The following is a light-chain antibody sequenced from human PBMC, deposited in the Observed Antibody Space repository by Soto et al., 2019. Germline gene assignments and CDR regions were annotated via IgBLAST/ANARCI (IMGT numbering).Light chain of an antibody. CDR2: VAS. Sequence: EIRLPQSPSSLSASVEDKVTITCQASKDIRNYLNWYQQKPGRAPNLLIYVASNLKTGVPSRFSGSGSGTDFTFTISSLQPEDIATYYCQHYDHLPPLSFGEGTKVEIK. CDR1: KDIRNY. CDR3: QHYDHLPPLS. J-gene: IGKJ4*01. V-gene: IGKV1-33*01.